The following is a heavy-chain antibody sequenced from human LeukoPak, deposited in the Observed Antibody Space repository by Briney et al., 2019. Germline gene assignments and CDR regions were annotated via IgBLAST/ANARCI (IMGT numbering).Heavy chain of an antibody. CDR1: GFTFSTYN. CDR3: ARDPYNGNYGDSYYYYMDV. J-gene: IGHJ6*03. V-gene: IGHV3-21*01. D-gene: IGHD1-26*01. CDR2: ITSSSSYT. Sequence: GGSLRLSCAASGFTFSTYNMNWVRQAPGKGLEWVSSITSSSSYTFYADSVKGRFTISRDNAKNSLYLQMNSLGAEDTAIYYCARDPYNGNYGDSYYYYMDVWGKGTTVTISS.